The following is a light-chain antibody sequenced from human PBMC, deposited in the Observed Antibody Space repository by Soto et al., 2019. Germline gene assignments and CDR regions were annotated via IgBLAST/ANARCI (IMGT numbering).Light chain of an antibody. CDR3: SSYTTSSTLLI. CDR1: SSDIGGYNS. J-gene: IGLJ2*01. CDR2: AVS. Sequence: QSALTQPASVSGSPGQSITISCTGTSSDIGGYNSVSWYQQHPGKAPKLVIYAVSNRPSGVSSRFSGSKSGNTASLTMSGLQAEDEATYYCSSYTTSSTLLIFGGGTQPTVL. V-gene: IGLV2-14*01.